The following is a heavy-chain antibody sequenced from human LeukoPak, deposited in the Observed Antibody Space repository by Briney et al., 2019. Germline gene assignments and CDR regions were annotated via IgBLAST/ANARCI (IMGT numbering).Heavy chain of an antibody. D-gene: IGHD6-13*01. CDR1: GGSISSYY. J-gene: IGHJ4*02. CDR2: IYTSGST. Sequence: SETLSLTCTVSGGSISSYYWSWIRQPAGKGLEWIGRIYTSGSTNYNPSLKSRVTMSVDTSKNQFSLKLSSVTAADTAAYYCARVGNGFDSAAGDYFDYWGQGTLVTVSS. V-gene: IGHV4-4*07. CDR3: ARVGNGFDSAAGDYFDY.